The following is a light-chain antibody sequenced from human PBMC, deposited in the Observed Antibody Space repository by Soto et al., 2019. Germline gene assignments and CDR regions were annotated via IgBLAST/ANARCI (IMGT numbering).Light chain of an antibody. CDR2: GNN. CDR1: SSNIGAGYD. Sequence: QPVLTQPPSVSGAPGQRVTISCTGSSSNIGAGYDVYWYQQLPGTAPKLLIYGNNNRPSGVPDRFSGSKSGTSASLAITGIQSQEEADYYCQSYDSSLSGYVFGTGTQLTVL. V-gene: IGLV1-40*01. CDR3: QSYDSSLSGYV. J-gene: IGLJ7*01.